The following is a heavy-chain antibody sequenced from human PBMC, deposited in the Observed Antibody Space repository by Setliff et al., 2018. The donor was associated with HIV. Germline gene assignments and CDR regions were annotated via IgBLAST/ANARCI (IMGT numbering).Heavy chain of an antibody. CDR2: IKQDGSER. CDR1: GFTVSGYW. D-gene: IGHD3-3*01. CDR3: ARVRLYNTALDY. V-gene: IGHV3-7*01. Sequence: GVLRLSCAASGFTVSGYWMSWVRQAPGKGLEWVANIKQDGSERYYVDSVKGRFTISRDNTNNSLYLHMNSLRAEDTAVYYCARVRLYNTALDYWGQGTLVTVS. J-gene: IGHJ4*02.